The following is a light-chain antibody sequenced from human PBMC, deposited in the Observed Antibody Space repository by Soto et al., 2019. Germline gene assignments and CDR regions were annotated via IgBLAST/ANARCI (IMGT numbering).Light chain of an antibody. J-gene: IGLJ1*01. CDR1: KLGDKY. V-gene: IGLV3-1*01. CDR3: QAWDSSTASYV. Sequence: SYELTQPPSVSVSPGQTASITCSGDKLGDKYACWYQQKPGQSPVLVIYQDSKRPSGIPERFSGSNSGNTATLTISGTQAMDEDDYYCQAWDSSTASYVFGTGTQLTVL. CDR2: QDS.